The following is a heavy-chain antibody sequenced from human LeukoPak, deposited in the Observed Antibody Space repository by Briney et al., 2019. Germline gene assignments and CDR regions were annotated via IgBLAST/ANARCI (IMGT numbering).Heavy chain of an antibody. CDR3: ATDGTYGQGYFDF. CDR1: GLTVSGKY. D-gene: IGHD3-10*01. CDR2: IYSGGRP. Sequence: GGSLRLSCAASGLTVSGKYMMWVRQAPGKRLDWVSLIYSGGRPYYADSVRGRFTISRDTSKNTLFLQLSSLRAEDTALYYCATDGTYGQGYFDFWGLGTLVTVSS. J-gene: IGHJ4*02. V-gene: IGHV3-53*01.